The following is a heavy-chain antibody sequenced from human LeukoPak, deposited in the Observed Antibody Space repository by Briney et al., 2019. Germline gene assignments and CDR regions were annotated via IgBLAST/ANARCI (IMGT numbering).Heavy chain of an antibody. CDR1: GFTFSSYA. J-gene: IGHJ4*02. V-gene: IGHV3-23*01. CDR2: ISGSGGST. CDR3: AKDGITMVRGVIIKGGYFDY. D-gene: IGHD3-10*01. Sequence: PGGSLRLSCAASGFTFSSYAMSWVRQAPGKGLEWVSAISGSGGSTYYADSVKGRFTISRDNSKNTLYLQMNSLRAEDTAVYYCAKDGITMVRGVIIKGGYFDYWGQGTLVTVSS.